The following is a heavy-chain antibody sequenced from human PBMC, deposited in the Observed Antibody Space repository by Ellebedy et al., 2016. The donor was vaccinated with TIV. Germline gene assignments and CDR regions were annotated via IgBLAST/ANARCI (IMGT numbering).Heavy chain of an antibody. CDR3: VRGAAFRPRYYGMDV. V-gene: IGHV3-74*01. J-gene: IGHJ6*02. Sequence: GGSLRLSCAASGFTSSSHWMHWVRQAPGKGLVWVSRINTDGSSTTYADFVKGRLTISRDNAKSTLYLQMNNLRAEDTAVYYCVRGAAFRPRYYGMDVWGQGTTVTVSS. CDR2: INTDGSST. D-gene: IGHD3-3*02. CDR1: GFTSSSHW.